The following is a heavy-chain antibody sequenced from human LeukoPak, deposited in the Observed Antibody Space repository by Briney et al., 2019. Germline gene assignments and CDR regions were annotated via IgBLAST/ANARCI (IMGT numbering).Heavy chain of an antibody. CDR1: GFTFSTSG. V-gene: IGHV3-33*05. CDR3: ATYYYDSSGYYPDAFDI. Sequence: GGSLRLSCAASGFTFSTSGMHWVRQAPGKGLEWVAVISYDGNNKYYADSVKGRFTISRDNSKNTLYLQMNSLRAEDTAVYYCATYYYDSSGYYPDAFDIWGQGTMVTVSS. D-gene: IGHD3-22*01. J-gene: IGHJ3*02. CDR2: ISYDGNNK.